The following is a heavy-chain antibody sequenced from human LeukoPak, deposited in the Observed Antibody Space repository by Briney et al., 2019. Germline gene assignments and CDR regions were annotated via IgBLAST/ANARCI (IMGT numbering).Heavy chain of an antibody. CDR2: IYYSGST. Sequence: PSETLSPTCTVSGGSISSYYWSWIRQPPGKGLEWIGYIYYSGSTNYNPSLKSRVTISVDTSKNQFSLKLSSVTAADTAVYYCARASIAAAGTVWFDPWGQGTLVTVSS. V-gene: IGHV4-59*01. D-gene: IGHD6-13*01. CDR3: ARASIAAAGTVWFDP. J-gene: IGHJ5*02. CDR1: GGSISSYY.